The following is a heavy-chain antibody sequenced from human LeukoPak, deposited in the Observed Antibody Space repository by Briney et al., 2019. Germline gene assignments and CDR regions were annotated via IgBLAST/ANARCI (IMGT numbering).Heavy chain of an antibody. Sequence: GGSLRLSCAASGFTFSSYSMNWVRQAPGKGLEWVSSISSSSSYIYYADSVKGRFTISRDNAKNSLYLQMNSLRTEDTAVYYCARDVEDSSGYDYWGQGTLVTVSS. CDR2: ISSSSSYI. V-gene: IGHV3-21*01. J-gene: IGHJ4*02. CDR3: ARDVEDSSGYDY. CDR1: GFTFSSYS. D-gene: IGHD3-22*01.